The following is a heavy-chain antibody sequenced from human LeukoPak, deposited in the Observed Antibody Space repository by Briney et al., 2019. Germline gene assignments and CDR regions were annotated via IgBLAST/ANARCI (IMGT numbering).Heavy chain of an antibody. V-gene: IGHV4-30-4*01. CDR3: ARDGIVGATTFDY. D-gene: IGHD1-26*01. J-gene: IGHJ4*02. CDR1: GGSISSGDYY. CDR2: IYYSGST. Sequence: SETLSLTCTVSGGSISSGDYYWSWIRQPPGKGLEWIGYIYYSGSTYYNPSLKSRVTISVDTSKNQFSLKLSSVTAADTAVYYCARDGIVGATTFDYWGQGTLVTVSS.